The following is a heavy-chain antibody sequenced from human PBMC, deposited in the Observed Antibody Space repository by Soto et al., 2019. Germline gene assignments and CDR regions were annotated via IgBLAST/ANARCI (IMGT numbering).Heavy chain of an antibody. D-gene: IGHD6-19*01. CDR3: AAGRGWCGPLGY. V-gene: IGHV4-59*01. Sequence: QVQLQESGPGLVKPSETLSLTCTVSGGSISSYYWSWIRQPPGKGLEWIGYIYYSGSSNYNPSLQIRVTLSVDTSKNLCSLKLSSVTAADTAVYYCAAGRGWCGPLGYWGQGTLVTVSS. CDR2: IYYSGSS. CDR1: GGSISSYY. J-gene: IGHJ4*02.